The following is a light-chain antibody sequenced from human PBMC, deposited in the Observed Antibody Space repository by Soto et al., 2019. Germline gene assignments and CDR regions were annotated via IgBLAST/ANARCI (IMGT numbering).Light chain of an antibody. CDR2: LNNDGSH. CDR1: SGHSSYA. Sequence: QLVLTQSPSASASRGASVKLTCTLSSGHSSYAIAWHQKQPGKGPRYLMDLNNDGSHTKGDGIPDRFSGSSSGAERYLIISSLQSEDEADYYCQTWGTGFQVFGGGTKLTVL. CDR3: QTWGTGFQV. J-gene: IGLJ2*01. V-gene: IGLV4-69*01.